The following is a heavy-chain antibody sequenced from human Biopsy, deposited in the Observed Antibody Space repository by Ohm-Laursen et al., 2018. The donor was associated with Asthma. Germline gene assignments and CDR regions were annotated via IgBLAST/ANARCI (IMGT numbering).Heavy chain of an antibody. CDR2: ISSSSSTI. CDR3: ARDANIYYDSSGYYYNYYGMDV. Sequence: SLRLSCTASGFTFSSYSMNWVRQAPGKGLEWVSYISSSSSTIYYADSVKGRFTISRDNAKNSLYLQMNSLRAEDTAVYYCARDANIYYDSSGYYYNYYGMDVWGQGTTVTVSS. D-gene: IGHD3-22*01. CDR1: GFTFSSYS. J-gene: IGHJ6*02. V-gene: IGHV3-48*01.